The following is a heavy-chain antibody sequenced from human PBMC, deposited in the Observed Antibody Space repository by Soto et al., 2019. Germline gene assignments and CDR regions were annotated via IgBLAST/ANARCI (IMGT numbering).Heavy chain of an antibody. V-gene: IGHV4-34*01. CDR2: INHSGST. CDR1: GGSFRGYD. CDR3: ARAQPPSTAKYDYYYYMDV. Sequence: PSETLSLTCAVYGGSFRGYDWSWIRQPPGKGLEWIGEINHSGSTNYNPSLKSRVTISVDTSKNQFSLKLSSVTAADTAVYYCARAQPPSTAKYDYYYYMDVWGKGTTVTVSS. J-gene: IGHJ6*03. D-gene: IGHD4-17*01.